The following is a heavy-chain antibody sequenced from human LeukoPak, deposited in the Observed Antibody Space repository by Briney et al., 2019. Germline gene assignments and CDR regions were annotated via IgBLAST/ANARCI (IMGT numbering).Heavy chain of an antibody. CDR2: IYYTGGT. D-gene: IGHD4-11*01. CDR1: GGSITSSSYY. J-gene: IGHJ4*02. Sequence: SETLSLTCSVSGGSITSSSYYWGWIRQPPEKGLEWIGSIYYTGGTNYSPSLKSRVTIFVDTSKDQFSLKLSSVTAADTAVYYCVRHGGTRITLVEVYYFDYWGQGTLVTVSS. CDR3: VRHGGTRITLVEVYYFDY. V-gene: IGHV4-39*01.